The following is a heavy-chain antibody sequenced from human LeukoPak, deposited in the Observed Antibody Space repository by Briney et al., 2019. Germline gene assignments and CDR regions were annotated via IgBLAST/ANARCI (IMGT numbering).Heavy chain of an antibody. Sequence: SETLSLTCTVSGGSISSYYWSWIRQPPGKGLEWIGYIYYSGSTNYNPSLKSRVTISVDTSKNQFSLKLSSVTAADTAVYYCAMGTHYDILTGSPWGLDYWGQGTLVTVSS. CDR1: GGSISSYY. J-gene: IGHJ4*02. D-gene: IGHD3-9*01. V-gene: IGHV4-59*01. CDR2: IYYSGST. CDR3: AMGTHYDILTGSPWGLDY.